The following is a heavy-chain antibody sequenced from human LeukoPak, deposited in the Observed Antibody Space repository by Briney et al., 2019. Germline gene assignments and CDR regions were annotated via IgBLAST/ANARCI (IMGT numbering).Heavy chain of an antibody. CDR2: LSRGESA. CDR3: ARAVGVVDCNTYSCKPYYFDY. CDR1: GFGIGASF. Sequence: GGSLRLSCAASGFGIGASFINWVRQAPGKGLEWVSLLSRGESAFYADSVKGRFTLSRDSSNNTVFLHMNSLSAEDTAVYFCARAVGVVDCNTYSCKPYYFDYWGQGALVTVSS. V-gene: IGHV3-66*01. D-gene: IGHD2/OR15-2a*01. J-gene: IGHJ4*02.